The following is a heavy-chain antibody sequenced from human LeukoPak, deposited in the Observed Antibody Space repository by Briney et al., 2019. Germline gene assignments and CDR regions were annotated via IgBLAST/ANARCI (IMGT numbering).Heavy chain of an antibody. Sequence: GESLKISCKGSGYSFTSYWIGWVRQMPGKGLEWMGIIYPGDSDTRYSPSFQGQVTISADKSISTAYLQWSSLKASDAAMYYCARLAHYYGSGEYYYYYMDVWGKGTTVTVSS. D-gene: IGHD3-10*01. CDR2: IYPGDSDT. CDR1: GYSFTSYW. V-gene: IGHV5-51*01. J-gene: IGHJ6*03. CDR3: ARLAHYYGSGEYYYYYMDV.